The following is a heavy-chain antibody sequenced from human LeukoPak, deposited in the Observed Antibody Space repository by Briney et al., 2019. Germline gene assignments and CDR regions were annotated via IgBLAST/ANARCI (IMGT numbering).Heavy chain of an antibody. CDR3: ARDMTTVTTSYHY. CDR2: ISSSSSYI. V-gene: IGHV3-21*01. D-gene: IGHD4-17*01. Sequence: GGSLRLSCAASGFTFSSYNMNWVRQAPGKGLEWVSSISSSSSYIYYVDSVKGRFTISRDNAKNSLYLQMNNLRAEDTAVYHCARDMTTVTTSYHYWGQGTLVTVSS. CDR1: GFTFSSYN. J-gene: IGHJ4*02.